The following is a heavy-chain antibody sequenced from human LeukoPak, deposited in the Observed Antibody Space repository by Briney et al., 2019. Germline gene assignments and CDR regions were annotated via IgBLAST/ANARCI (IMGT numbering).Heavy chain of an antibody. D-gene: IGHD3-10*01. J-gene: IGHJ6*03. CDR3: ASMVRGVSRYMDV. V-gene: IGHV4-39*01. CDR2: IYYSGST. CDR1: GGSISSSSYY. Sequence: PSETLSLTCTVSGGSISSSSYYWGWIRQPPGKGLEWIGSIYYSGSTYYNPSLKSRVTISVDTSKNQFSLKLSSVTAADTAVYYCASMVRGVSRYMDVWGKGTTVTVSS.